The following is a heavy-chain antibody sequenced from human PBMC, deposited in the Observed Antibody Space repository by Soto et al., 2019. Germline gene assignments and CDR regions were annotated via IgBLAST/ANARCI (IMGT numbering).Heavy chain of an antibody. CDR3: AKESSYGTYYYYYGMDV. D-gene: IGHD5-18*01. CDR1: GFTFSSYG. CDR2: ISYDGSNK. Sequence: PGGSLRLSCAASGFTFSSYGMHWVRQAPGKGLEWVAVISYDGSNKYYADSVKGRFTISRDNSKNTLYLQMNSLRAEDTAVYYCAKESSYGTYYYYYGMDVWGQGTTVTVSS. V-gene: IGHV3-30*18. J-gene: IGHJ6*02.